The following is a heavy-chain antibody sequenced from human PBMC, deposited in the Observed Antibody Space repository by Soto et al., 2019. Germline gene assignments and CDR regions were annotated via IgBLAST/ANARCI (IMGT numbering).Heavy chain of an antibody. CDR2: IYYSGST. CDR3: ARLLPSYTIDY. CDR1: GGSISSYY. Sequence: SETLSLTCTVSGGSISSYYWSWIRQPPGKGLEWIGYIYYSGSTNYNPSLKSRVTISVDTSKNQFSLKLSSVTAADTAVYYCARLLPSYTIDYWGQGTLVPVS. V-gene: IGHV4-59*08. J-gene: IGHJ4*02.